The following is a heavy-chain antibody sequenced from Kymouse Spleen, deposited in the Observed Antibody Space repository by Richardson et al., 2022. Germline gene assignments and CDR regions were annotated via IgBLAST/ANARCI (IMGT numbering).Heavy chain of an antibody. V-gene: IGHV5-51*01. J-gene: IGHJ6*02. CDR1: GYSFTSYW. D-gene: IGHD2-2*02. CDR2: IYPGDSDT. CDR3: ARLGGIVVVPAAMLLLLRYGR. Sequence: EVQLVQSGAEVKKPGESLKISCKGSGYSFTSYWIGWVRQMPGKGLEWMGIIYPGDSDTRYSPSFQGQVTISADKSISTAYLQWSSLKASDTAMYYCARLGGIVVVPAAMLLLLRYGRLGPRDHGHRLL.